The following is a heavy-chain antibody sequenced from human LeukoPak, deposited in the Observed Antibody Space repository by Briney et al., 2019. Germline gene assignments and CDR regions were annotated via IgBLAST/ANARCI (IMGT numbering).Heavy chain of an antibody. Sequence: PGGSLRLSCAASGFTFSSYSMNWVRQAPGKGLDWVALIRYDGRDTYYADSVKGRFTISRDNSKNTLYLQMNSLRAEDTAVYYCAKGGDVLRWFGELTQWGQGTLVTVSS. D-gene: IGHD3-10*01. V-gene: IGHV3-30*02. CDR1: GFTFSSYS. J-gene: IGHJ4*02. CDR3: AKGGDVLRWFGELTQ. CDR2: IRYDGRDT.